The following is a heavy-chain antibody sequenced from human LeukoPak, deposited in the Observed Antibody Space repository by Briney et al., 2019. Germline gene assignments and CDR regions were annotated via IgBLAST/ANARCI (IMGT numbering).Heavy chain of an antibody. J-gene: IGHJ4*02. CDR1: GGLTTRVEYY. V-gene: IGHV4-30-4*01. D-gene: IGHD5-24*01. Sequence: PSETLSLTCTVSGGLTTRVEYYWSWIRQSPVKGLEWLGQIYHTGTTLYSPHLKNRLSISIHTSRNQFSLTLNSVTAADTAVYYCASVSVWELATHPGGSFDFWGRGILVTVSS. CDR2: IYHTGTT. CDR3: ASVSVWELATHPGGSFDF.